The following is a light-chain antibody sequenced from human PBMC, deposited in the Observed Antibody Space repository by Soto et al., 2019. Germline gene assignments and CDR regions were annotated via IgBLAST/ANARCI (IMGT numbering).Light chain of an antibody. V-gene: IGKV3-15*01. CDR3: QQYNSWPLT. Sequence: EIVMTQSPATLSVSPGERATLSCRASQTVSNNLAWYQQKPGQAPRLLFYSSSTRATGVPARFSGSRSGTDFTLTISSLQSEDFAVYYCQQYNSWPLTCGGGTKVETK. CDR1: QTVSNN. CDR2: SSS. J-gene: IGKJ4*01.